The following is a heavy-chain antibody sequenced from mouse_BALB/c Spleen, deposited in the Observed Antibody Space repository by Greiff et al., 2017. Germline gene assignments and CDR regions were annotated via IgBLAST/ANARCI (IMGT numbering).Heavy chain of an antibody. Sequence: VQLQQSGTVLARPGASVKMSCKASGYTFTSYWMHWVKQRPGQGLEWIGAIYPGNSDTSYNQKFKGKAKLTAVTSTSTAYMELSSLTNEDSAVYYCTRRRDGNYPLAMDYWGQGTSVTVSS. V-gene: IGHV1-5*01. CDR3: TRRRDGNYPLAMDY. CDR2: IYPGNSDT. D-gene: IGHD2-1*01. CDR1: GYTFTSYW. J-gene: IGHJ4*01.